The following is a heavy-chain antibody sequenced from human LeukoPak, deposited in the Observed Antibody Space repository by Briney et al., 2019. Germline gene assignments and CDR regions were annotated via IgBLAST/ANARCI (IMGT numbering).Heavy chain of an antibody. Sequence: SETLSLTCTVSGGSISSYYWSWIRQPPGKGLEWMGYIYYSGSTNYNPSLKSRVTISVDTSKNQFSLKLSSVTAADTAVYYCARSYYYGSGSGPLFDYWGQGTLVTVSS. D-gene: IGHD3-10*01. V-gene: IGHV4-59*01. J-gene: IGHJ4*02. CDR2: IYYSGST. CDR1: GGSISSYY. CDR3: ARSYYYGSGSGPLFDY.